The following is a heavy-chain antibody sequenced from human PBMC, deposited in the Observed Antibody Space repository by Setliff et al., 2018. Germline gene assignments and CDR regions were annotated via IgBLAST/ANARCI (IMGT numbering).Heavy chain of an antibody. V-gene: IGHV3-53*01. Sequence: GGSLRLSCETSGFTFSAYSLMWVRQAPGKGLEWVSGIVQGGSTIYADSVRGRFTMSRDNSKSSVFLQMTGLRVEDTAMYYCAKDRVNDGVWDLDSWGQGILVTVSS. CDR1: GFTFSAYS. D-gene: IGHD2-8*01. CDR3: AKDRVNDGVWDLDS. CDR2: IVQGGST. J-gene: IGHJ4*02.